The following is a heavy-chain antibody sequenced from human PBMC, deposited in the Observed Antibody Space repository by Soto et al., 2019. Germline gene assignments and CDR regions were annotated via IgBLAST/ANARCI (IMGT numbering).Heavy chain of an antibody. D-gene: IGHD1-26*01. Sequence: QVQLVQSGAEVKKPGASVKVSCKASGYTFTNFGISWVRQAPGQGLEWMGWISAYNGNTNYAQNFQGRVTMTTDTTTSTAYMGMRSLGSDDTDVYYCASGGTSIDYWGQGTLVTVSS. CDR2: ISAYNGNT. J-gene: IGHJ4*02. CDR1: GYTFTNFG. V-gene: IGHV1-18*01. CDR3: ASGGTSIDY.